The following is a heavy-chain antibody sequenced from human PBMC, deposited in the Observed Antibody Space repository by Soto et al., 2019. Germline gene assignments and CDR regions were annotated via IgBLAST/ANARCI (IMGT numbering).Heavy chain of an antibody. CDR1: GFTFSDHF. V-gene: IGHV3-72*01. CDR3: SLIRGVMGY. Sequence: EVQLVESGGGLVQPGGSLRLSCATSGFTFSDHFVDWVRQAPGKGLEWIGRTKDKFYSFASQYGASVQVRFTISRDDSAISVFLQIVGLKSEDAAVYYCSLIRGVMGYWGQGTLVTVSS. D-gene: IGHD3-10*01. CDR2: TKDKFYSFAS. J-gene: IGHJ4*02.